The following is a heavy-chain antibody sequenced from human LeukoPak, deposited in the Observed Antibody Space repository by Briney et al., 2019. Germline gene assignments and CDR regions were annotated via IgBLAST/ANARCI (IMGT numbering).Heavy chain of an antibody. J-gene: IGHJ4*02. Sequence: GGSLRLSCAASGFTFDDYAMHWVRQAPGKGLEWVPGISWNSGSIGYADSVKGRFTISRDNAKNSLYLQMNSLRAEDTALYYCAKDTGAAGNFDYWGQGTLVTVSS. CDR1: GFTFDDYA. D-gene: IGHD6-13*01. CDR2: ISWNSGSI. CDR3: AKDTGAAGNFDY. V-gene: IGHV3-9*01.